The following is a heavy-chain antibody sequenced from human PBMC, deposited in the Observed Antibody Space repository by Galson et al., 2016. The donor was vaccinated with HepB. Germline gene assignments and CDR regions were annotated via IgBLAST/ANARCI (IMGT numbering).Heavy chain of an antibody. CDR3: SLADYYDSSGNPYYYYLDV. J-gene: IGHJ6*03. CDR2: INPSGST. V-gene: IGHV4-39*07. Sequence: TLSLTCTVSGGSISRASYYWSWIRQPPGKGLEWIGVINPSGSTNYNPSLKSRVTISVDTSKLQFSLKLSSVTAADTAVYYCSLADYYDSSGNPYYYYLDVWGKGTTVTVSS. D-gene: IGHD3-22*01. CDR1: GGSISRASYY.